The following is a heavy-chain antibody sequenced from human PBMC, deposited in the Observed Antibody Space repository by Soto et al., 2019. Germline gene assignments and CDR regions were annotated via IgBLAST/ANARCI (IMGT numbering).Heavy chain of an antibody. V-gene: IGHV1-3*01. CDR1: GYTFPSSA. J-gene: IGHJ6*03. Sequence: ASVNVSCKGSGYTFPSSAIHWRRQAPGQRLEWMGWINAGNGNTKYSQKFQGRVTITRDTSAGTAYMELSSLRSGDTAVYYCARDAGIYYYYMDVWAKGTTVTVSS. D-gene: IGHD6-13*01. CDR3: ARDAGIYYYYMDV. CDR2: INAGNGNT.